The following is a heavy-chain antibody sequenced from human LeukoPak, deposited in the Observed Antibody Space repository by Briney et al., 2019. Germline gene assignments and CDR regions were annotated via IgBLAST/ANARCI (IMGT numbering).Heavy chain of an antibody. CDR3: ARDQIQLWLRYYFDY. V-gene: IGHV3-30-3*01. D-gene: IGHD5-18*01. CDR2: ISYDGSNK. CDR1: GFTFSSYA. J-gene: IGHJ4*02. Sequence: PGRSLRLSCAACGFTFSSYAMHWVRQAPGKGLKWVAVISYDGSNKYYADSVKGRFTISRDNSKNTLYLQMNSLRAEDTAVYYCARDQIQLWLRYYFDYWGQGTLVTVSS.